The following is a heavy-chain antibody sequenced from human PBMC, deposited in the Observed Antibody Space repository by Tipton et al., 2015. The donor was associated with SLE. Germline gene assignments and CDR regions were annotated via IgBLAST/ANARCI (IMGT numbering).Heavy chain of an antibody. D-gene: IGHD3-10*02. CDR1: GYSLTSYA. CDR2: ISTKNGDT. V-gene: IGHV1-18*04. Sequence: QSGPEVKKPGASVKVSCKASGYSLTSYAMNWVRQAPGQGLEWMGWISTKNGDTKYAQRFQGRVSMTTDTSTSTTYMALRSPRSDDTAIYYCARECSGTGCLDYWGQGTLVTVSS. CDR3: ARECSGTGCLDY. J-gene: IGHJ4*02.